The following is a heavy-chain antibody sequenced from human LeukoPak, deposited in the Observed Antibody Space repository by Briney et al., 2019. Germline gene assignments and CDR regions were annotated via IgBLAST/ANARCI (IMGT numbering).Heavy chain of an antibody. V-gene: IGHV3-30*04. CDR2: ISYDGSNK. J-gene: IGHJ4*02. CDR1: GFTFSSYA. Sequence: GGSLRLSCAASGFTFSSYAMHWVRQAPGKGLEWVAVISYDGSNKYYADSVKGRFTISRDNSKNTLYLQMNSLRAEDTAVYYCARSIRFLEWLLSCDCWGQGTLVTVSS. D-gene: IGHD3-3*01. CDR3: ARSIRFLEWLLSCDC.